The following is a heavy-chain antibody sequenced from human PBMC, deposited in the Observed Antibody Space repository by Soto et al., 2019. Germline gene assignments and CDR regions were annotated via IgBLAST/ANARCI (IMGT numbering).Heavy chain of an antibody. CDR1: GFSLSNARMG. CDR2: IFSNDEK. CDR3: ARIPYSSSWYYFDY. D-gene: IGHD6-13*01. J-gene: IGHJ4*02. Sequence: GSGPTLVNPTETLTLTCTVSGFSLSNARMGVSWIRQPPGKALEWLAHIFSNDEKSYSTSLKSRLTIPKDTSKSQVVLTMTNMDPVDTATYYCARIPYSSSWYYFDYWGQGTLVTVSS. V-gene: IGHV2-26*01.